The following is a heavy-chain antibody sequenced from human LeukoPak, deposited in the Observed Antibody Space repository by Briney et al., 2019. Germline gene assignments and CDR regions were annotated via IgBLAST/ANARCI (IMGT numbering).Heavy chain of an antibody. Sequence: SETLSLTCTVSGGSISSGGYYWSWIRQHPGKGLEWIGYIYYSGSTNYNPSLKSRVTISVDTSKNQFSLKLSSVTAADTAVYYCARAQLGHTPRDYLHDYWGQGTLVTVSS. V-gene: IGHV4-61*08. CDR3: ARAQLGHTPRDYLHDY. CDR1: GGSISSGGYY. CDR2: IYYSGST. J-gene: IGHJ4*02. D-gene: IGHD4-17*01.